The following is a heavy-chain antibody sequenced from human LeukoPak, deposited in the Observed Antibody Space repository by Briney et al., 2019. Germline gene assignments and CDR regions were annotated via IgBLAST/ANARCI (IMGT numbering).Heavy chain of an antibody. CDR1: GYTFTGYY. Sequence: ASVKVSCKASGYTFTGYYMHWVRQAPGQGLEWMGWINPNSGGTNYAQKFQGRVTMTRDTSISTAYMELSRLRSDDTAVYYCARGDYYYDSSTFDYWGQGTLVTVSS. CDR3: ARGDYYYDSSTFDY. J-gene: IGHJ4*02. D-gene: IGHD3-22*01. CDR2: INPNSGGT. V-gene: IGHV1-2*02.